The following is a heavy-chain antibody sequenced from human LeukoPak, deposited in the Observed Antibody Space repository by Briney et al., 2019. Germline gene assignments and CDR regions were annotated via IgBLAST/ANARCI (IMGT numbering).Heavy chain of an antibody. CDR2: ISYDGTNK. V-gene: IGHV3-30*04. Sequence: GRSLRLSCAATGFTFTSYAMHWVRQAPGKGLEWVAVISYDGTNKYYGDSGKGRFTIPRDNSKNTLYLQMNSLRAEDAAGYYCARDQRAAAGRGTLYYFDYWGQGTLVTVSS. CDR1: GFTFTSYA. J-gene: IGHJ4*02. D-gene: IGHD6-13*01. CDR3: ARDQRAAAGRGTLYYFDY.